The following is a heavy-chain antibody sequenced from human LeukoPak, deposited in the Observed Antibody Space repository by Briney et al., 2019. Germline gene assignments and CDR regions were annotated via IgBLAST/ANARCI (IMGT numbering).Heavy chain of an antibody. CDR2: INPNSGST. J-gene: IGHJ4*02. V-gene: IGHV1-2*02. D-gene: IGHD4-17*01. Sequence: GASVKVSCKASGYTFTGDYMHWVRQAPGQGLEWRGWINPNSGSTNYAQKFQGRVTMTRDTSISTAFMDLSRLRSDDTAVYYCARRGNYGDYFDYWGQGTLVTVSS. CDR3: ARRGNYGDYFDY. CDR1: GYTFTGDY.